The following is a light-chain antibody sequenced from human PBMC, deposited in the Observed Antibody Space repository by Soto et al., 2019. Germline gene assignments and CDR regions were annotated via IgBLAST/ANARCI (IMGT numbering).Light chain of an antibody. CDR3: QSYDNSLSGYVV. CDR2: GNT. J-gene: IGLJ2*01. V-gene: IGLV1-40*01. Sequence: QSVLTQPPSVSGAPGQRVTISCTGSSSNIGAGFDVHWYQHLSGAAPKLLIYGNTNRPAGVPDRFSGSKSGTSASLAITGLQAEDEADYYCQSYDNSLSGYVVFGGGTQLTAL. CDR1: SSNIGAGFD.